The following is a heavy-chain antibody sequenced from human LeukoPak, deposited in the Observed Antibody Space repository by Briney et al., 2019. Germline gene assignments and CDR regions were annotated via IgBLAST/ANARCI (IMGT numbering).Heavy chain of an antibody. V-gene: IGHV3-23*01. D-gene: IGHD3-10*01. J-gene: IGHJ4*02. CDR1: GFTFSSYA. CDR3: AKDLHYYGPGSSPQY. Sequence: GGSLRLSCAASGFTFSSYAMSWVRQAPGKGLEWVSAISGSGGSTYYADSVKGRFTISRDNSKNTLSLQINSLRSEDTAVYYCAKDLHYYGPGSSPQYWGQGTLVTVSS. CDR2: ISGSGGST.